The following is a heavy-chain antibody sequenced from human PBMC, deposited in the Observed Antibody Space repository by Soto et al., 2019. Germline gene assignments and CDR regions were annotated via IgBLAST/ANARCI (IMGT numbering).Heavy chain of an antibody. D-gene: IGHD3-3*01. Sequence: GGSLRLSCAASGFTFSSYWMHWVRQAPGKGLVWVSRINSDGSSTSYADSVKGRFTISRDNAKNTLYLQMNSLRAEDTAVYYCARENYVYWSAFSRDVLSIRARGTMVTGS. V-gene: IGHV3-74*01. CDR2: INSDGSST. CDR1: GFTFSSYW. CDR3: ARENYVYWSAFSRDVLSI. J-gene: IGHJ3*02.